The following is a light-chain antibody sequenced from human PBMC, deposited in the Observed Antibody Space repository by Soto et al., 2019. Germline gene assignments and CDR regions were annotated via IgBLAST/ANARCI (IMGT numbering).Light chain of an antibody. V-gene: IGLV2-23*01. CDR2: EGS. Sequence: QSALTQPASVSGSPGQSITISCTGTRSDVGSDNLVSWYQQHPGKAPKLTIYEGSKRPSGVSNRFAGSKSGNTASLTISGLQAEDEADYYCCSYAGTSPVLFGGGTKLTVL. J-gene: IGLJ2*01. CDR3: CSYAGTSPVL. CDR1: RSDVGSDNL.